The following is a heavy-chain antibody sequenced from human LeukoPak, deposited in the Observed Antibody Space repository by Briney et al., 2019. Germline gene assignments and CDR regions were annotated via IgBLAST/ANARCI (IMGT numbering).Heavy chain of an antibody. CDR1: GFTFRSYC. V-gene: IGHV3-74*01. CDR3: ARSSSSWASFDY. Sequence: GGSLTLLCAASGFTFRSYCMLGARQAPGKGRLWVSRINTDGRNTNYADAVKGRFTISRDNAKNTLYLQMNSLRAEDTAVYYCARSSSSWASFDYWGQGTLVTVSS. J-gene: IGHJ4*02. CDR2: INTDGRNT. D-gene: IGHD2-2*01.